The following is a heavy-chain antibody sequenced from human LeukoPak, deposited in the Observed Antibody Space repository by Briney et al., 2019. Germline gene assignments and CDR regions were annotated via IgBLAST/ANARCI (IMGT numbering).Heavy chain of an antibody. J-gene: IGHJ4*02. CDR1: GYTFTTYD. CDR2: MNLNSGNT. D-gene: IGHD2-2*01. V-gene: IGHV1-8*01. Sequence: ASVKVSCKASGYTFTTYDINWVRQAPGQGLEGMGWMNLNSGNTGYAQKFQGRVTLTRDTSTSTAYMELNSLRSDDTAVYYCARNTRNYGDFDYWGQGTLVTVSS. CDR3: ARNTRNYGDFDY.